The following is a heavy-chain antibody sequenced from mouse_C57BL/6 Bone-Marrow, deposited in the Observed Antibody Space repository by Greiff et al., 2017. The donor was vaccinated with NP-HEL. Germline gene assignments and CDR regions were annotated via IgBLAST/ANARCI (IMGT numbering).Heavy chain of an antibody. V-gene: IGHV3-6*01. D-gene: IGHD2-1*01. CDR3: AREGNYYWYFDV. CDR2: ISYDGSN. CDR1: GYSITSGYY. J-gene: IGHJ1*03. Sequence: VQLKESGPGLVKPSQSLSLTCSVTGYSITSGYYWNWIRQFPGNKLEWMGYISYDGSNNYNPSLKNRISITRDTSKNQFFLKLNSVTTEDTATYYCAREGNYYWYFDVWGTGTTVTVSS.